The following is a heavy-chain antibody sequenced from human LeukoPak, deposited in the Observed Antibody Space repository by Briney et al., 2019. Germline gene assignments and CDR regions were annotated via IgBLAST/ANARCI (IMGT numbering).Heavy chain of an antibody. Sequence: SETLSLTCTVSGGSTSSYNWNWIRQPPGKGLEWIGYIYYSGSTNYNPSLKSRVTISVDTSKNQFSLKLSSVTAADTAVYYCAREHYYGSGIDYWGQGTLVTVSS. CDR2: IYYSGST. D-gene: IGHD3-10*01. J-gene: IGHJ4*02. CDR1: GGSTSSYN. V-gene: IGHV4-59*01. CDR3: AREHYYGSGIDY.